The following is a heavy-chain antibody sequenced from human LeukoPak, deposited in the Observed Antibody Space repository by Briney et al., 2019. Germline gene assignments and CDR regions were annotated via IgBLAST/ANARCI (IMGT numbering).Heavy chain of an antibody. CDR2: IYPGDSDT. CDR3: ARLSDDRRQYYGMDV. CDR1: GYSFTSYW. V-gene: IGHV5-51*01. Sequence: GESLKISCKGSGYSFTSYWIGWVRQMPGKGLEWMGIIYPGDSDTRYGPSFQGQVTISADKSISTAYLQWSSLKASDTAMYYCARLSDDRRQYYGMDVWGQGTTVTVSS. J-gene: IGHJ6*02. D-gene: IGHD1-1*01.